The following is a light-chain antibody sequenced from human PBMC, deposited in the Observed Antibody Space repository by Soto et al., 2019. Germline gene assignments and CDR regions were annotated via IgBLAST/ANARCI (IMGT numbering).Light chain of an antibody. J-gene: IGKJ4*01. CDR1: QSISSRK. CDR2: GAS. CDR3: LQYDTAPLT. Sequence: ESVLAQSPGTLSLPPGDRGTLSCRASQSISSRKIAWFKQKPGQAPRLLMYGASSRGTGIPDRFSGGGSGTDFTLTISRLEPEDFAFYYCLQYDTAPLTFGGGTKVEIK. V-gene: IGKV3-20*01.